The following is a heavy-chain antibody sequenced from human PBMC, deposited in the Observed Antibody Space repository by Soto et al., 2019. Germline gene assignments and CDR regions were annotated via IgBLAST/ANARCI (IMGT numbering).Heavy chain of an antibody. Sequence: ASETLSLTCTVSGGSISSSSYYWGWIRQPPGKGLEWIGSIYYSGSTYYNPSLKSRVTISVDTSKNQFSLKLSSVTAADTAVYYCARVMGDFWSGYYTYYYYMDVWGKGTTVTVSS. J-gene: IGHJ6*03. V-gene: IGHV4-39*01. CDR2: IYYSGST. CDR1: GGSISSSSYY. D-gene: IGHD3-3*01. CDR3: ARVMGDFWSGYYTYYYYMDV.